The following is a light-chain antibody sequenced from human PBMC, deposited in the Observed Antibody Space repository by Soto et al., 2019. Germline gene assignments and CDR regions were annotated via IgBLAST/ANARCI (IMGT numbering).Light chain of an antibody. CDR3: QQYGSSPMT. Sequence: EVVLKMSPGTLPLSTRERPSLYCTPSQSVTSSYLAWYQQKPGQAPRLLIYGASSRATGIPDRFSGSGSGTDFTLTISRLEPEDFAVYYCQQYGSSPMTFGQGTRLENK. V-gene: IGKV3-20*01. CDR2: GAS. J-gene: IGKJ5*01. CDR1: QSVTSSY.